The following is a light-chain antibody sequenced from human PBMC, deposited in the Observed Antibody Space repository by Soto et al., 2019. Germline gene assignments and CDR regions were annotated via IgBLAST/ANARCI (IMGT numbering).Light chain of an antibody. CDR2: DAS. Sequence: EVVLTQSPSTLSLSPCDRATLSCRPSQSVSSYLAWYQQKPGQAPRLLIYDASNRDTGIPARFSGSGSGTDFTLTISSLEPEDFAVYYCQQRSNWPPTFGQGTNVDIK. V-gene: IGKV3-11*01. J-gene: IGKJ1*01. CDR3: QQRSNWPPT. CDR1: QSVSSY.